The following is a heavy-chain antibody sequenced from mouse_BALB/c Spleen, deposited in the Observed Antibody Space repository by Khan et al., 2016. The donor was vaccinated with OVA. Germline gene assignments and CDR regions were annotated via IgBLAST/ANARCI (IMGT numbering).Heavy chain of an antibody. CDR2: INTNTGEP. Sequence: QIQLVQSGPELKKPGETVKISCKASGYTFTNYGMNWVKQAPGKGLKWMGWINTNTGEPTYAEEFKGRFAFSLETSASTAYLQLNNLKNEDTATYFGARGNYYGSNSWFAYWGQGTRVTVSA. CDR3: ARGNYYGSNSWFAY. J-gene: IGHJ3*01. CDR1: GYTFTNYG. V-gene: IGHV9-3*02. D-gene: IGHD1-1*01.